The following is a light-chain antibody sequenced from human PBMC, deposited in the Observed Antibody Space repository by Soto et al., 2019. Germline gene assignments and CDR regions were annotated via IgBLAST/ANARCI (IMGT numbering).Light chain of an antibody. CDR3: QQYNKWPWT. J-gene: IGKJ1*01. CDR2: GAS. V-gene: IGKV3-15*01. Sequence: EIVLTQSPATLSLSPGERATLACRASQSISSNLAWYQKKPGQSPRVLISGASTRATGIPARFSGSGAGTEFTLTISSLQSEDFGVYYCQQYNKWPWTFGQGTKVDIK. CDR1: QSISSN.